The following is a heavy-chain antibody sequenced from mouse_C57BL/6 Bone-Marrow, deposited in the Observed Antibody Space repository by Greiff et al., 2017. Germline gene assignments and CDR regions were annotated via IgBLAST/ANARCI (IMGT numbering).Heavy chain of an antibody. CDR1: GYTFTSYW. V-gene: IGHV1-55*01. CDR2: ICPGSGST. J-gene: IGHJ2*01. CDR3: ASSPRGYFDY. Sequence: QVHVMQPGAELVKPGASVKMSCKASGYTFTSYWITWVKQRPGQGLEWIGDICPGSGSTNYNEKFKSKATLAVDTASSTAYMQLSSLTSEDSAVYYCASSPRGYFDYWGQGTTLTVSS.